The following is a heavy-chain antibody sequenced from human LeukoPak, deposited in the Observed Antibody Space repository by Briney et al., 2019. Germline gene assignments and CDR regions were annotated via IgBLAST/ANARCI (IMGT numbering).Heavy chain of an antibody. V-gene: IGHV3-48*03. CDR3: AREDSLHSSSWADAFDI. D-gene: IGHD6-13*01. CDR2: ISSSGSTI. J-gene: IGHJ3*02. Sequence: GGSLRLSCAASGFTFSSYEMNWVRQAPGKGLEWVSYISSSGSTIYYADSVKGRFTISRDNAKNSLYLQMNSLRAEDTAVYYCAREDSLHSSSWADAFDIWGQGTMVTVSS. CDR1: GFTFSSYE.